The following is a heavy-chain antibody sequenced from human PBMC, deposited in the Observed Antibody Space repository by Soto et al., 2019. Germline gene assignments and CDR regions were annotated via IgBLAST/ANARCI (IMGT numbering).Heavy chain of an antibody. CDR3: ARSHAAYYYDTTGFFFGLDV. CDR1: GFTFSNYA. CDR2: MSFDETKK. D-gene: IGHD3-22*01. J-gene: IGHJ6*02. V-gene: IGHV3-30-3*01. Sequence: QVRLVESGGGVVQPGRSLRLSCAASGFTFSNYAMHWVRQAPGKGLEWVAVMSFDETKKYHAASVEGRFTISRDNSQNTLYLQRTSLRAEDTALYYCARSHAAYYYDTTGFFFGLDVWGQGTTVVVSS.